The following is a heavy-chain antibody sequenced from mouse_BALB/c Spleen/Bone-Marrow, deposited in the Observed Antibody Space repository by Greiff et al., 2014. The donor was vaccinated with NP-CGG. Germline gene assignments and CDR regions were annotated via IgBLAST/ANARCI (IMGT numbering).Heavy chain of an antibody. D-gene: IGHD4-1*01. J-gene: IGHJ2*01. Sequence: QVHVKQSGAELAKSGASVKMSCKASGYTFTSYWMHWVKQRPGQGLEWIGYINPSTGYTEYNQKFKDKATLTADKSSSTAYMQLSSLTSEDSAVYYCATGTYYFDYWGQGTTLTVSS. CDR1: GYTFTSYW. CDR2: INPSTGYT. CDR3: ATGTYYFDY. V-gene: IGHV1-7*01.